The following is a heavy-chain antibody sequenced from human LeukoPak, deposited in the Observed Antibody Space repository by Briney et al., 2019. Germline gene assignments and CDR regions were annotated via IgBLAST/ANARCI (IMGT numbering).Heavy chain of an antibody. CDR1: GASISSSSYY. CDR3: ARVSAAAGTMDY. D-gene: IGHD6-13*01. V-gene: IGHV4-39*07. CDR2: IYYSGST. Sequence: PSETLSLTCTVSGASISSSSYYWGWIRQPPGKGLEWIGSIYYSGSTYYNPSLKSRVTISVDTSKNQFSLKLSSVTAADTAVYYCARVSAAAGTMDYWGQGTLVTVSS. J-gene: IGHJ4*02.